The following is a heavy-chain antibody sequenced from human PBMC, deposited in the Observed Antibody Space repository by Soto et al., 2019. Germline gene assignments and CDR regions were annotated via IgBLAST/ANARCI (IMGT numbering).Heavy chain of an antibody. Sequence: DVQLLESGGGLVQPGGSLRLSCAASGFTFSTYAMRWVRQAPGRGLEWVSAIDPTGGDTYYADSVKGRFTISRDNSKNTLYLQMNSLRVEDTAVYYCAKPGTCSGASCSPYYFDYWGLGTLVTVSS. CDR3: AKPGTCSGASCSPYYFDY. CDR1: GFTFSTYA. D-gene: IGHD2-15*01. J-gene: IGHJ4*02. V-gene: IGHV3-23*01. CDR2: IDPTGGDT.